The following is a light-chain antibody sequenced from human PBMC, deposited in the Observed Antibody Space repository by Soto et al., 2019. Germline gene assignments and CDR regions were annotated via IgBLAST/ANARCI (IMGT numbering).Light chain of an antibody. Sequence: DIQMTQSPSSLSASVGARVTLTCRASQSVGGDLNWYQQKPGKPPNVLIYAASSLQSGVPSRFSGSGSGTHFTLTISSLQAEDFATYYCQQIHSIPITFGQGTRLEIK. CDR2: AAS. J-gene: IGKJ5*01. V-gene: IGKV1-39*01. CDR1: QSVGGD. CDR3: QQIHSIPIT.